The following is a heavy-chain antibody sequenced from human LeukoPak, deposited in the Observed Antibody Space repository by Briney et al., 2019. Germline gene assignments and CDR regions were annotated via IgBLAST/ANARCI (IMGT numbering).Heavy chain of an antibody. J-gene: IGHJ4*01. V-gene: IGHV3-23*01. CDR2: IRGSGDIT. D-gene: IGHD2-2*01. CDR3: AKTRIVCTSVSCPGGGFDY. Sequence: GGSLRLSCAASGFTFSSYAMSWVRQAPGKGLEWVSGIRGSGDITYCADSVKGRFTISRDNFKNTLYLQMNSLRAEDTAVCYCAKTRIVCTSVSCPGGGFDYWGHGTLVTVSS. CDR1: GFTFSSYA.